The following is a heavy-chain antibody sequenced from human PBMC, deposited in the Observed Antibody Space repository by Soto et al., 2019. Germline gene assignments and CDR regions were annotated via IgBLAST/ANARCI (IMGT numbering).Heavy chain of an antibody. V-gene: IGHV4-59*08. CDR2: IYYSGYT. D-gene: IGHD2-21*01. CDR1: GGSIRDYY. J-gene: IGHJ6*04. CDR3: TRHPEIANFENVLDV. Sequence: SETLSLTCTVSGGSIRDYYWGWIRQSPGKGLEWIGYIYYSGYTIYSPSLNSRVTISVDTSKNQFSLKLTSVTAADTAMYYCTRHPEIANFENVLDVWGKGTTVTVSS.